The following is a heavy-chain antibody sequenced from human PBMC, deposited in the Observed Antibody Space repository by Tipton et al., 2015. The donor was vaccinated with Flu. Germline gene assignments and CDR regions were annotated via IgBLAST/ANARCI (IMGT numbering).Heavy chain of an antibody. CDR1: GGSINSYY. CDR2: IYGSGST. Sequence: TLSLTCTVSGGSINSYYWSWIRQPAGKGLEWIGRIYGSGSTNYNPSLKSRVTMSIDTSKKRLSLKMTSVTAADTAVYYCARDPGYGDYWFDPWGQGTLVTVSP. J-gene: IGHJ5*02. V-gene: IGHV4-4*07. D-gene: IGHD4-17*01. CDR3: ARDPGYGDYWFDP.